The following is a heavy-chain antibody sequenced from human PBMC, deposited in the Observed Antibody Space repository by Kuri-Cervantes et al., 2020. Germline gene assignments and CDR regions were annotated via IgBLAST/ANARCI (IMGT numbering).Heavy chain of an antibody. V-gene: IGHV4-59*12. CDR3: ARGRRYFDWLFGGYGMDV. D-gene: IGHD3-9*01. CDR1: GGSISSYY. CDR2: IYYGGST. Sequence: SETLSLTCTVSGGSISSYYWSWIRQPPGKGLEWIGYIYYGGSTNYNPSLKSRVTISVDTSKNQFSLKLSSVTAADTAVYYCARGRRYFDWLFGGYGMDVWGQGTTVTVYS. J-gene: IGHJ6*02.